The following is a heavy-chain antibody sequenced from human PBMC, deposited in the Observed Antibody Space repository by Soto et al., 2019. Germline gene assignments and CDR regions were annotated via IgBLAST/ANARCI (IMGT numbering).Heavy chain of an antibody. CDR1: GFTFSDYW. CDR3: ARHAEVCVGNDCHRHFDS. J-gene: IGHJ4*02. D-gene: IGHD5-12*01. V-gene: IGHV3-7*03. Sequence: EVQLAESGGGLVQSGGSLRLSCAASGFTFSDYWMNWVRQARGKGLEWVASIREDGGETHNVDSVKGRFTISRDNARKSLYLQMSNRRVEDTAVYYCARHAEVCVGNDCHRHFDSWGQGTLVTVSS. CDR2: IREDGGET.